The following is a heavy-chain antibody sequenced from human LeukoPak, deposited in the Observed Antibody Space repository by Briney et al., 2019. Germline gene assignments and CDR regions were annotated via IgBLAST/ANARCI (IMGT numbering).Heavy chain of an antibody. D-gene: IGHD2-21*02. CDR1: GGTFSSYA. J-gene: IGHJ3*02. Sequence: GASVKVSCKASGGTFSSYAISWVRQAPGQGLEWMGGIIPIFGTANYAQKFQGRVTITADESTSTAYMELSSLRSEDTAVYYCARVGEYCGGDCGGMGAFDIWGQGTMVTVSS. CDR2: IIPIFGTA. V-gene: IGHV1-69*01. CDR3: ARVGEYCGGDCGGMGAFDI.